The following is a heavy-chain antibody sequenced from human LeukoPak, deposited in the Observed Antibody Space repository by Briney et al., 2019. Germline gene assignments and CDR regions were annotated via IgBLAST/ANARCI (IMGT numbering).Heavy chain of an antibody. V-gene: IGHV3-21*05. Sequence: GGSLRLSCAASGFTFSAYSMNWVRQAPGKGLEWVSYITNTSSFIYYADSVKGRFTVSRDNAKKSLYLHMTSLRAEDTAVYYCTSAKSDYWGQGTLVTVSS. J-gene: IGHJ4*02. CDR1: GFTFSAYS. CDR2: ITNTSSFI. CDR3: TSAKSDY.